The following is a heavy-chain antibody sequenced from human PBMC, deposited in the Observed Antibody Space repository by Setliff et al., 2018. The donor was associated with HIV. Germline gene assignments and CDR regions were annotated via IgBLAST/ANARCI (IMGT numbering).Heavy chain of an antibody. Sequence: PGESLKISCKGSGYSFTSYWIGWVRQMPGKGLEWMGIIYPGDSDTRYSPSFQGQVTISADKSISTAYLQWRSLKASDTAMYYCASSNDKYYDSSGYTLCIWGQGTLVTVSS. CDR3: ASSNDKYYDSSGYTLCI. V-gene: IGHV5-51*01. D-gene: IGHD3-22*01. CDR1: GYSFTSYW. CDR2: IYPGDSDT. J-gene: IGHJ4*02.